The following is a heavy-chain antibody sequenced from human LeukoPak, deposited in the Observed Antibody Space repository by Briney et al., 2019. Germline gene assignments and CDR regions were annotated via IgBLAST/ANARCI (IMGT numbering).Heavy chain of an antibody. CDR3: ARLYSSGWRN. CDR2: IYYSGST. D-gene: IGHD6-19*01. Sequence: SETLSLTCTVSGGSISSSSYYWGWIRQPPGKGLEWIGSIYYSGSTYCNPSLKSRVTISVDTSKNQFSLKLSSVTAADTAVYYCARLYSSGWRNSGQGTLVTVSS. CDR1: GGSISSSSYY. J-gene: IGHJ4*02. V-gene: IGHV4-39*01.